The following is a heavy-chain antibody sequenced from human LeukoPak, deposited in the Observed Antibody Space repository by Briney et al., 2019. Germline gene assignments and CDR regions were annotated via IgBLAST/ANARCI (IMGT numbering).Heavy chain of an antibody. J-gene: IGHJ4*02. V-gene: IGHV1-18*01. CDR2: ISAYNGNT. Sequence: GASVKVSCKASGYTFTSYGISWARQAPGQGLEWMGWISAYNGNTNYAQKLQGRVTMTTDTSTSTAYMELRSLRSDDTAVYHCARGSDGETTSIAGRQKRYFDYWGQGTLVTVSS. CDR1: GYTFTSYG. CDR3: ARGSDGETTSIAGRQKRYFDY. D-gene: IGHD6-6*01.